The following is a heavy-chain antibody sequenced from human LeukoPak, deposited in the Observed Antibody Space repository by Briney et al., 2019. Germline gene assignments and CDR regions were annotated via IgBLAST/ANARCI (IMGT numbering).Heavy chain of an antibody. CDR3: ARDSDIVVVPAATSRGNWFDP. CDR2: INHSGST. J-gene: IGHJ5*02. D-gene: IGHD2-2*01. CDR1: GGSFSGYY. V-gene: IGHV4-34*01. Sequence: SETLSLTCAVYGGSFSGYYWSWIRQPPGKGLEWIGEINHSGSTNYNPSLKSRVTISADTSKNQFSLKLSSVTAADTAVYYCARDSDIVVVPAATSRGNWFDPWGQGTLVTVSS.